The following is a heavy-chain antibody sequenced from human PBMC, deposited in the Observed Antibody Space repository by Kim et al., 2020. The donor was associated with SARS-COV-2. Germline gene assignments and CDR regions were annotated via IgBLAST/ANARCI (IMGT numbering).Heavy chain of an antibody. D-gene: IGHD3-3*01. CDR2: IIPIFGTA. J-gene: IGHJ5*02. CDR3: ARGGLSGTIFGVVTHWFDP. Sequence: SVKVSCKASGGTFSSYAISWVRQAPGQGLEWMGGIIPIFGTANYAQKFQGRVTITADESTSTAYMELSSLRSEDTAVYYCARGGLSGTIFGVVTHWFDPWGQGTLVTVSS. V-gene: IGHV1-69*13. CDR1: GGTFSSYA.